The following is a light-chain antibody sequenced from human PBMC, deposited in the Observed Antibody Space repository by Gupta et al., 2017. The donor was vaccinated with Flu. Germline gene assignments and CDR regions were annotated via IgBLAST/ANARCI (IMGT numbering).Light chain of an antibody. CDR2: DAS. J-gene: IGKJ4*01. CDR1: QSVNSK. Sequence: SPAALSVSPGERVTLSCRASQSVNSKLDWYQQKPGQAPRLLIYDASTMATGIPARFSGSGSGTDFTLTIRSLQPEDFAVYYCQQYYNWLTFGGGTKVEIK. V-gene: IGKV3-15*01. CDR3: QQYYNWLT.